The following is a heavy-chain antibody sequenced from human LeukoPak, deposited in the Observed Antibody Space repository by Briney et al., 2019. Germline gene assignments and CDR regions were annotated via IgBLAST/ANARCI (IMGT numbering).Heavy chain of an antibody. CDR3: AKRDLWFGELLDAFDI. CDR1: GFTFSSYE. D-gene: IGHD3-10*01. J-gene: IGHJ3*02. Sequence: TGGSLRLSCAASGFTFSSYEMNWVRQAPGKGLEWVSYISSSGSNIYYADSVKGRFTISRDNSKNTLYLQMNSLRAEDTAVYYCAKRDLWFGELLDAFDIWGQGTMVTVSS. CDR2: ISSSGSNI. V-gene: IGHV3-48*03.